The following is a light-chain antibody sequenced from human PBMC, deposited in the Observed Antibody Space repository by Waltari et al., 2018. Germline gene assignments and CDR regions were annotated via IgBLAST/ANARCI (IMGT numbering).Light chain of an antibody. CDR3: CSYAGASSVV. CDR1: SRDVGGYDW. Sequence: QSALTQPAPVSGSPGQSITISCTGTSRDVGGYDWVSWYQQHPGKAPKLMIYAVSTRPSGVSNRFSGSQSGNTASLTISGLQAEDEADYYCCSYAGASSVVFVGGTKLTVL. CDR2: AVS. J-gene: IGLJ2*01. V-gene: IGLV2-14*01.